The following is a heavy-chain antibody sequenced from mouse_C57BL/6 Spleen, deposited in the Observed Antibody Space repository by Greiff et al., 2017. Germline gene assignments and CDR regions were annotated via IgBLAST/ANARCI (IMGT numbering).Heavy chain of an antibody. CDR3: ARSSRDGYPFAY. CDR2: IDPSDSYT. Sequence: QVQLQQPGAELVMPGASVKLSCKASGYTFTSYWMHWVKQRPGQGLEWIGEIDPSDSYTNYNQKFKGKSTLTVDKSSSTAYMQLSSLTSEDSAVYYCARSSRDGYPFAYWGQGTLVTVSA. D-gene: IGHD2-3*01. V-gene: IGHV1-69*01. CDR1: GYTFTSYW. J-gene: IGHJ3*01.